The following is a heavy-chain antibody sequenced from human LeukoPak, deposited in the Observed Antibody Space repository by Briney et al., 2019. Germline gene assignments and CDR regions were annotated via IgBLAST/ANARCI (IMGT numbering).Heavy chain of an antibody. Sequence: PGGSLRLSCAASGFTFDDYTMHWVRQAPGKGLEWVSLISWDGGSTYYADSVKGRFTISRDNSKNSLYLQMNSLRTEDTALYYCAKDIRMYSSSPGGLDYWGQGTLVTVSS. CDR1: GFTFDDYT. D-gene: IGHD6-6*01. CDR2: ISWDGGST. CDR3: AKDIRMYSSSPGGLDY. J-gene: IGHJ4*02. V-gene: IGHV3-43*01.